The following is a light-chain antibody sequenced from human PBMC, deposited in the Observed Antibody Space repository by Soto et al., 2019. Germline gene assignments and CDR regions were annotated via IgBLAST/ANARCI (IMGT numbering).Light chain of an antibody. J-gene: IGKJ1*01. CDR2: GAS. CDR3: QQYNNWPPWT. Sequence: EIVMTQSPVTLSVSPGERATLSCRASQSVGSNLAWYQQKPGQAPRLLIFGASTRATGIPARFSGSGSGTEFTLTISSLQSEDFALYYCQQYNNWPPWTFGQGTKVEIK. CDR1: QSVGSN. V-gene: IGKV3-15*01.